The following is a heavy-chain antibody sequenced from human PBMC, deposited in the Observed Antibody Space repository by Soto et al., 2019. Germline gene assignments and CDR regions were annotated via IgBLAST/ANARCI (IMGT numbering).Heavy chain of an antibody. Sequence: QAQLVESGGGLVKPGGSLRLSCEVSGLSFSDKYMSWIRQAPGKGLEWVSYISESSTSTNYAESVKGRFTISRDNSKNTLYLQMNSLRVDDTAVYYCAKGLPDTIFGVLIRFDSWGQGTLVTVSS. D-gene: IGHD3-3*01. CDR3: AKGLPDTIFGVLIRFDS. V-gene: IGHV3-11*05. CDR1: GLSFSDKY. J-gene: IGHJ4*02. CDR2: ISESSTST.